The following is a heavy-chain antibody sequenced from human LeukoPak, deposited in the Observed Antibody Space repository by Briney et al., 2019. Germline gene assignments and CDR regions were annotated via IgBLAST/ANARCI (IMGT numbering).Heavy chain of an antibody. CDR3: ARGRDFIDY. CDR1: GFTLSDYY. CDR2: RSSRGSTI. V-gene: IGHV3-11*01. D-gene: IGHD3/OR15-3a*01. Sequence: GWSLRVSCVASGFTLSDYYMSWIRPAPGRGVEGVSYRSSRGSTIYYADSVKGRFAISRNNAKNALYLQMNSLRDEDTAVYYCARGRDFIDYWGQGTLVTVSS. J-gene: IGHJ4*02.